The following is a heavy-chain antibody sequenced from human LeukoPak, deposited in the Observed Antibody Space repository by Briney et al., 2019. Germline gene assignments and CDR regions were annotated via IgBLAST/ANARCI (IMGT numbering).Heavy chain of an antibody. CDR3: ARDEVHCSSTSCHGYYYMDV. D-gene: IGHD2-2*01. Sequence: GGSLRLSCAASGFTFSSYWMHWVRQAPGKGLVWVSRINTDGSSTSYADSVKGRFTISRDNAKNTLYLQMNSLRAEDTAVYYCARDEVHCSSTSCHGYYYMDVWGKGTTVTVSS. V-gene: IGHV3-74*01. CDR1: GFTFSSYW. J-gene: IGHJ6*03. CDR2: INTDGSST.